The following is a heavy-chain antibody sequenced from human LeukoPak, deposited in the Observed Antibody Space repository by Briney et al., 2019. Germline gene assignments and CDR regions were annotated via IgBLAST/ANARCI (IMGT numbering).Heavy chain of an antibody. CDR3: ARDGSGSSYYYYYMDV. Sequence: SETLSLTCTVSGGSITIYYWSWIRQPAGKGLEWIGRIYTSGSTNYNPSLKSRVTMSVDTSKNQFSLKLSSVTAADTAVYYCARDGSGSSYYYYYMDVWGKGTTVTISS. J-gene: IGHJ6*03. D-gene: IGHD3-10*01. V-gene: IGHV4-4*07. CDR2: IYTSGST. CDR1: GGSITIYY.